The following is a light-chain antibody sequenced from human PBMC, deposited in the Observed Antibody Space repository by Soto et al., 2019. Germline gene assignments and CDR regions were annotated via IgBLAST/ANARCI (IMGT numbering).Light chain of an antibody. J-gene: IGKJ4*01. CDR2: DAS. CDR3: QQFNSYPLT. CDR1: QGISSA. Sequence: AIQLTQSPSSLSASVGDRVTITCRASQGISSALAWYQQKPGKAPKLLIYDASSLESGVRSRFSGSGYGTDFTLTISSLQPEDFATYYCQQFNSYPLTFGGGTKVEIK. V-gene: IGKV1-13*02.